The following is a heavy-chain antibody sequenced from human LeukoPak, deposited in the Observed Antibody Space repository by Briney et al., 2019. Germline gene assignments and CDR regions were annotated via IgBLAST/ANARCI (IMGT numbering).Heavy chain of an antibody. CDR2: IRYDGSSK. V-gene: IGHV3-30*02. D-gene: IGHD3-10*01. CDR3: ARDQAGSGHYADY. CDR1: GFTFSNYA. J-gene: IGHJ4*02. Sequence: GGSLRLSCAASGFTFSNYAMHWVRQAPGKGLEWLTYIRYDGSSKYYADFVKGRFTISRDYSKNTLYLHMNSLRAEDTAVYYCARDQAGSGHYADYWGQGTLVTVSS.